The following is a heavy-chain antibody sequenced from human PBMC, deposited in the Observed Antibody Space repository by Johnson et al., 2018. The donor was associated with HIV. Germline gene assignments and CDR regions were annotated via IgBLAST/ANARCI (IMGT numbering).Heavy chain of an antibody. J-gene: IGHJ3*02. D-gene: IGHD5-18*01. V-gene: IGHV3-20*04. Sequence: EVQLVESGGGVVRPGGSLRLSCAASGFTFDDYGMSWVRQAPGKGLEWVSGITWNGGSTGYADSVKGRFTISRDNAKNSLYLQMNSLRAEDTALYYCARVVGYKYGSAGDNDAFDIWGQGTMVTVSS. CDR1: GFTFDDYG. CDR2: ITWNGGST. CDR3: ARVVGYKYGSAGDNDAFDI.